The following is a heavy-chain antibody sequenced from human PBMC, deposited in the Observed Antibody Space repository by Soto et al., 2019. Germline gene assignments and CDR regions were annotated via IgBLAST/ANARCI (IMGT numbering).Heavy chain of an antibody. Sequence: GGSLRLSCAASGFTFSSYWMSWVRQAPGKGLEWVANIKQDGSEIYYVDSVKGRFTISRDNANNSLYLQMNSLRAEDTAVYYCARGGYGSSWYFSYFDYWGQGTLVTVSS. CDR3: ARGGYGSSWYFSYFDY. CDR1: GFTFSSYW. J-gene: IGHJ4*02. V-gene: IGHV3-7*05. D-gene: IGHD6-13*01. CDR2: IKQDGSEI.